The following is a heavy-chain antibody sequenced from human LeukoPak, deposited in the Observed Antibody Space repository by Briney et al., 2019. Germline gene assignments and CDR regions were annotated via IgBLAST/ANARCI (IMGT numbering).Heavy chain of an antibody. D-gene: IGHD3-22*01. CDR3: AKVSMYYYDRMDAFDI. V-gene: IGHV3-30*18. Sequence: GGSLRLSCAASGFTFSSYGMHWVRQAPGKGLEWVAVISYDGSNKYYADSVKGRFTISRDNSKNTLYLQTNSLRAGDTAVYYCAKVSMYYYDRMDAFDIWGQGTMVTVSS. J-gene: IGHJ3*02. CDR1: GFTFSSYG. CDR2: ISYDGSNK.